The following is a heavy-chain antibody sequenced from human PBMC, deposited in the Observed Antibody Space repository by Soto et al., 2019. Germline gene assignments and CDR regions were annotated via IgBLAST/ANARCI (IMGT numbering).Heavy chain of an antibody. Sequence: SETLSLTCTVSGGSISSYYWSWIRQPPGRGLEWIGYIYYSGSTNYNPSLKSRVTISVDTSKNQFSLKLSSVTAADTAVYYCARAHIAVAGTSNWFDPWGQGTLVTVSS. J-gene: IGHJ5*02. CDR3: ARAHIAVAGTSNWFDP. D-gene: IGHD6-19*01. CDR2: IYYSGST. CDR1: GGSISSYY. V-gene: IGHV4-59*01.